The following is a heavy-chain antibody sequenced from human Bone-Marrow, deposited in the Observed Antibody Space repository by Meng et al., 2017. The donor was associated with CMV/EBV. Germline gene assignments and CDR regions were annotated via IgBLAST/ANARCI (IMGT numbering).Heavy chain of an antibody. J-gene: IGHJ5*02. CDR3: AKGYSSSSRGYWFDP. V-gene: IGHV3-30*02. CDR1: GFTFSSYG. CDR2: IQYDGSTK. D-gene: IGHD6-6*01. Sequence: GGSLRLSCAASGFTFSSYGMHWVRQTPGKGLEWVTFIQYDGSTKYYADSVRGRFTISRDNSKNTLYLQMNSLRAEDTAVYYCAKGYSSSSRGYWFDPWGQGTLVTVSS.